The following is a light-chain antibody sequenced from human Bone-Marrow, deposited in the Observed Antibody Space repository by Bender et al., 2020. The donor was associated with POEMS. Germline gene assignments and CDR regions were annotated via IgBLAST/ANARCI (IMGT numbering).Light chain of an antibody. CDR1: SGGIANNY. J-gene: IGLJ2*01. Sequence: NFLLTQPHSVSESLGKTVTISCTGSSGGIANNYVQWYQQRPGSAPTTGIYANNHRPSGVPDRFSGSFDRSSTSASLTISGLEAEDAADYCWQSYDRGNVVFGGGTKLTVL. CDR2: ANN. V-gene: IGLV6-57*02. CDR3: QSYDRGNVV.